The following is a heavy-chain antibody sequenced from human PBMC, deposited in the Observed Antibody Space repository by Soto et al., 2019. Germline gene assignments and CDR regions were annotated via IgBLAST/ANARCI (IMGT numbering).Heavy chain of an antibody. CDR3: ARDFKAPNDAWAFDY. V-gene: IGHV4-4*02. Sequence: QVQLQESGPGLVMPSGTLSLTCSVTGASISSSDWWNWVRQPPGKGLEWIGEIYHDGTTIYNPSLKSRVTMSVDESKNHFSLRLTSVTAADTAVYYGARDFKAPNDAWAFDYWGRGTLVTVSS. CDR2: IYHDGTT. D-gene: IGHD3-16*01. CDR1: GASISSSDW. J-gene: IGHJ4*02.